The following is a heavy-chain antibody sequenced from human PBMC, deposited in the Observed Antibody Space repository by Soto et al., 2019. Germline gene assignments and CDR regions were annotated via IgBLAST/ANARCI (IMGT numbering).Heavy chain of an antibody. CDR1: GDSVSSNSAA. CDR2: TYYRSKWYN. V-gene: IGHV6-1*01. D-gene: IGHD3-10*01. CDR3: ARALGLWFGELRYYGMDV. J-gene: IGHJ6*02. Sequence: KQSQTLSLTCAISGDSVSSNSAAWNWIRQSPSRGLEWLGRTYYRSKWYNDYAVSVKSRITINPDTSKNQFSLQLNSVTPEDTAVYYCARALGLWFGELRYYGMDVWGQGTTVTVSS.